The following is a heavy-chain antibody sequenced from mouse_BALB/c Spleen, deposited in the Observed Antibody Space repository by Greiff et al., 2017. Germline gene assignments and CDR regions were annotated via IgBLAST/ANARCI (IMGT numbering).Heavy chain of an antibody. V-gene: IGHV5-12-2*01. CDR3: ARMENLPYYYAMDY. CDR2: ISNGGGST. J-gene: IGHJ4*01. CDR1: GFTFSSYT. D-gene: IGHD5-5*01. Sequence: EVQLVESGGGLVQPGGSLTLSCAASGFTFSSYTMSWVRQTPEKRLEWVAYISNGGGSTYYPDTVKGRFTISRDNAKNTLYLQMSSLKSEDTAMYDCARMENLPYYYAMDYWGQGTSVTVSS.